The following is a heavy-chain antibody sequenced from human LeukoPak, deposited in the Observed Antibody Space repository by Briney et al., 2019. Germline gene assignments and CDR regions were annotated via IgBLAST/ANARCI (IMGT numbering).Heavy chain of an antibody. D-gene: IGHD6-13*01. Sequence: SETLSLTCTVSGGSISSSSYYWGWIRQPPGKGLEWIGSIYYSGSTYYNPSLKSRVTISVDTSKNQFSLKLSSVTAADAAVYYCARRESAQPYNWFDPWGQGTLVTVSS. V-gene: IGHV4-39*01. J-gene: IGHJ5*02. CDR2: IYYSGST. CDR1: GGSISSSSYY. CDR3: ARRESAQPYNWFDP.